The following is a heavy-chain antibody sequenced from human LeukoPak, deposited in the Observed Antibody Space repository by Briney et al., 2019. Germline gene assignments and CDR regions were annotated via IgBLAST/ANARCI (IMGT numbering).Heavy chain of an antibody. CDR3: TRGGDVYIFDY. J-gene: IGHJ4*02. Sequence: ASVKVSCKASGYTFTSYAMNWVRQAPGQGLEWMGRIHPSGGGTSYAQKFQGRLTMTRDTSTSTVYMELSSLTSEDTAVYFCTRGGDVYIFDYWGQGTLVTVSS. D-gene: IGHD5-24*01. V-gene: IGHV1-46*01. CDR2: IHPSGGGT. CDR1: GYTFTSYA.